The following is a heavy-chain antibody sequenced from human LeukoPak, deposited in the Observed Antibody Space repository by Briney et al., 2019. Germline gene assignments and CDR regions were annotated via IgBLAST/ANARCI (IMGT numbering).Heavy chain of an antibody. D-gene: IGHD2-2*01. Sequence: ASVKVSCKASGYTFTGYYMHWVRQARGQGLEWMGWINPNSGGTNYAQKFQGRVTMTRGTSISTAYMELSRLRSDDTAVYYCARVRTAGYCSSTSCQGDYYYMDVWGKGTTVTVSS. CDR2: INPNSGGT. CDR1: GYTFTGYY. J-gene: IGHJ6*03. V-gene: IGHV1-2*02. CDR3: ARVRTAGYCSSTSCQGDYYYMDV.